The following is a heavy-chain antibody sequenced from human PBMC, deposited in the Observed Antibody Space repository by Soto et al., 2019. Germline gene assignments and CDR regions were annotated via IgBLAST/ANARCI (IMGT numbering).Heavy chain of an antibody. V-gene: IGHV3-21*01. CDR1: GFTFSSYS. D-gene: IGHD3-3*01. J-gene: IGHJ3*02. Sequence: PGGSLRLSCAASGFTFSSYSMNWVRQAPGKGLEWVSSISSSSSYIYYADSVKGRFTISRDNAKNSLYLQMNSLRAEDTAVYYCARDPAQVTIFGVGSDAFDIWGQGTMVTVSS. CDR2: ISSSSSYI. CDR3: ARDPAQVTIFGVGSDAFDI.